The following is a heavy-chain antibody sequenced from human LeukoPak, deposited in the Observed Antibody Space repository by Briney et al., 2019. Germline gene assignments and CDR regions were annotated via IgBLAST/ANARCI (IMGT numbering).Heavy chain of an antibody. CDR1: GGSISSGGYY. V-gene: IGHV4-31*03. Sequence: SETLSLTCTVSGGSISSGGYYWSWIRQHPGKGLEWIGYIYYSGSTYYSPSLKSRVTISVDTSKNQFSLKLSSVTAADTAVYYCARGVPDYYYYGMDVWGKGTTVTVSS. J-gene: IGHJ6*04. CDR2: IYYSGST. D-gene: IGHD2-2*01. CDR3: ARGVPDYYYYGMDV.